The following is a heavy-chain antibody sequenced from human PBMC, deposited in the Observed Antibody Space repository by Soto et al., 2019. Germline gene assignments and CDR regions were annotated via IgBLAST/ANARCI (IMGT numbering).Heavy chain of an antibody. V-gene: IGHV4-31*03. Sequence: SETLSLTCTVSGGSISSGGYYWSWIRQHPGKGLEWIVYIYYSGRTYYNPSLKSRVNISEDTSKNQFSLKLSYVTAADTAVYFCAASTIFGVATDYWGQGTLVTVS. J-gene: IGHJ4*02. CDR2: IYYSGRT. CDR1: GGSISSGGYY. CDR3: AASTIFGVATDY. D-gene: IGHD3-3*01.